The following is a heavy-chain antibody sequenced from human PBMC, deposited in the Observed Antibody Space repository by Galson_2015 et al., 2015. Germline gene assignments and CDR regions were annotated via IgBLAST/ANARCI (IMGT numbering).Heavy chain of an antibody. CDR1: GYAFSGYF. CDR3: VRGRQHLDY. J-gene: IGHJ4*02. V-gene: IGHV1-2*06. CDR2: INPNSGNT. D-gene: IGHD6-13*01. Sequence: SVKVSCKAFGYAFSGYFIHWVRQAPGQGLEWMGRINPNSGNTNSTQKFQGRVALTRDTSITTVYMELSSLRSDDTAVYYCVRGRQHLDYWGQGALVTVSS.